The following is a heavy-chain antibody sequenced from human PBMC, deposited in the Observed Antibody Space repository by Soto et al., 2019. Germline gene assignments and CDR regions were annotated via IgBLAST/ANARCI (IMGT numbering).Heavy chain of an antibody. D-gene: IGHD2-15*01. Sequence: QVQLVQSGAEVKKPGSSVKVSCKASGGTFSSYAISWVRQAPGQGLEWMGGIIPIFGTANYAQKFQGRVTITADESTSTAYLELSSLRSEDTAVYYCARGVEDSVVVVAATPYFDYWGQGTLVTVSS. J-gene: IGHJ4*02. CDR2: IIPIFGTA. CDR1: GGTFSSYA. CDR3: ARGVEDSVVVVAATPYFDY. V-gene: IGHV1-69*01.